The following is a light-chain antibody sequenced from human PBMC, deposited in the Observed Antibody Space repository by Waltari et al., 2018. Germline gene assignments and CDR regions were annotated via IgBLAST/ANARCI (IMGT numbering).Light chain of an antibody. CDR3: SSYTSSSTPVV. CDR2: EES. CDR1: SSDVVGYNY. J-gene: IGLJ2*01. V-gene: IGLV2-14*01. Sequence: QSALTQPASVSGSPGQSITISCTGTSSDVVGYNYVSWYQQHPGKAPKLMIYEESKRPAAVSNRFAGSKSGNTASLSISGLQAEDEADYYCSSYTSSSTPVVFGGGTKLTVL.